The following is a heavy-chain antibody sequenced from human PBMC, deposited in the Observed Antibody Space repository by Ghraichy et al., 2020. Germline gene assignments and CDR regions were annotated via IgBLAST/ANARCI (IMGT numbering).Heavy chain of an antibody. CDR1: GFTFSSYG. D-gene: IGHD2-8*01. Sequence: GGSLRLSCAASGFTFSSYGMSWVRQAPGKGLEWVSGISGSGGSTYYADFVKGRFTISRDNSKNTLYVQMESLRAEDTAVYYCATDTMGYAYNTFYYYGLDAWGQGTTVTVSS. CDR2: ISGSGGST. V-gene: IGHV3-23*01. CDR3: ATDTMGYAYNTFYYYGLDA. J-gene: IGHJ6*02.